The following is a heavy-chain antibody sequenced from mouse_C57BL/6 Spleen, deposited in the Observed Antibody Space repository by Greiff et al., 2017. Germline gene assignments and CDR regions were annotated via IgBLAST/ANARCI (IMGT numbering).Heavy chain of an antibody. V-gene: IGHV1-39*01. CDR3: ARWDYGNYYYAMDY. CDR1: GYSFTDYN. D-gene: IGHD2-1*01. Sequence: VVEPGASVKISCKASGYSFTDYNMNWVKQSNGKSLEWIGVINPNYGTTSYNQKFKGKATLTVDQSSSTAYMQLNSLTSEDSAVYYCARWDYGNYYYAMDYWGQGTSVTVSS. CDR2: INPNYGTT. J-gene: IGHJ4*01.